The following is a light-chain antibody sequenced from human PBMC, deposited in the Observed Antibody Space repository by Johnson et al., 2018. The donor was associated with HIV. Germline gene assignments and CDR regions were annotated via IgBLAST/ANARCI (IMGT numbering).Light chain of an antibody. CDR2: DTI. CDR1: SSNIGSHY. V-gene: IGLV1-51*01. Sequence: QSVLTQPPSVSAAPGQKVTISCSGSSSNIGSHYVSWYQQVLGTAPRLVIYDTIKRHSGIPDRFSGSKSGTSATLGITGLQTGDEADYYCGTWDSSLSPFGTGTKVTVL. CDR3: GTWDSSLSP. J-gene: IGLJ1*01.